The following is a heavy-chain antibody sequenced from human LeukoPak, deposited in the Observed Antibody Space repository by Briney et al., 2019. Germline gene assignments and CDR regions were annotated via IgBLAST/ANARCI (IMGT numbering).Heavy chain of an antibody. V-gene: IGHV5-51*01. CDR3: ARQHYYDSSGYHSWFDP. Sequence: GESLKISCKGSGYSFTSYWIGWVRQMPGKGLEWMGIIYPGDFDTRYSPSFQGQVTISADKSISTAYLQWSSLKASDTAMYYCARQHYYDSSGYHSWFDPWGQGTLVTVSS. CDR1: GYSFTSYW. CDR2: IYPGDFDT. J-gene: IGHJ5*02. D-gene: IGHD3-22*01.